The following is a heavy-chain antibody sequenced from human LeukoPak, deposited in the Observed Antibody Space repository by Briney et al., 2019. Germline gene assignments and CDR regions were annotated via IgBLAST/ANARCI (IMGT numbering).Heavy chain of an antibody. D-gene: IGHD6-13*01. CDR2: ISGSGGIT. V-gene: IGHV3-23*01. CDR3: AKDLFDSSSWYTSPPDY. CDR1: GFTFSSYA. Sequence: GGSLRLSCAASGFTFSSYAMSWVRQAPGKGLEWVSAISGSGGITYYADSVKGRFTISRDNSKNTLYLQMNSLRAEDTAVYYCAKDLFDSSSWYTSPPDYWGQGTLVTVSS. J-gene: IGHJ4*02.